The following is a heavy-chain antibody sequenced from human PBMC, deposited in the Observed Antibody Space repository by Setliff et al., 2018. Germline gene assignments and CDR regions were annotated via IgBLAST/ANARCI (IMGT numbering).Heavy chain of an antibody. V-gene: IGHV3-23*01. CDR1: GFTFSSYA. J-gene: IGHJ4*02. CDR3: ARDQVSWGYWYYFAS. Sequence: GESLKISCAASGFTFSSYAMSWVRQAPGKGLEWVSAISGSGGSTYYADSVKGRFTISRDNSKNTLYLQMNSLRAEDTAVYYCARDQVSWGYWYYFASWGQGTQVTVSS. CDR2: ISGSGGST. D-gene: IGHD2-15*01.